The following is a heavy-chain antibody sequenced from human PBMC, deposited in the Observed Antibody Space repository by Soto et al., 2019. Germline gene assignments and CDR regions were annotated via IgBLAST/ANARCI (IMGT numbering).Heavy chain of an antibody. V-gene: IGHV2-5*02. CDR2: VYWDDSK. CDR1: GFSLSTRDVG. CDR3: APCRGGVASF. D-gene: IGHD2-2*01. J-gene: IGHJ4*02. Sequence: QITLNESGPTLVKPTQPLTLTCTFSGFSLSTRDVGVGWIRQPPGEALEWLGVVYWDDSKTYSPSLESRLTITKDTSKNQVVLRMTKMDPVDTATYYCAPCRGGVASFWGQGTLVTVSS.